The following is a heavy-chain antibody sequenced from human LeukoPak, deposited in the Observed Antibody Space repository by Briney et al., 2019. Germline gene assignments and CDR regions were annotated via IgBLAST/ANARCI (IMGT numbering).Heavy chain of an antibody. V-gene: IGHV1-3*04. CDR1: GYTFTNYA. Sequence: ASEKVSCKASGYTFTNYAMHWVRQAPGQRLEWMGWINTGGDTAYSQRFQGRVTIISDTSASTAYMDLSNLRSEDTAVYYCAREGFGSGTNLEVGYFDYWGQGSLVTVSS. CDR2: INTGGDT. CDR3: AREGFGSGTNLEVGYFDY. D-gene: IGHD3-10*01. J-gene: IGHJ4*02.